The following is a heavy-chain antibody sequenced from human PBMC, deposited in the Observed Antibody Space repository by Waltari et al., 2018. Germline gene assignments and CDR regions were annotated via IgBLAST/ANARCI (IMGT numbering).Heavy chain of an antibody. J-gene: IGHJ3*02. V-gene: IGHV4-4*07. CDR3: ARVEWAGDAFDI. CDR2: IYTSGST. CDR1: GGSISSYY. D-gene: IGHD1-26*01. Sequence: QVQLQESGPGLVKPSETLSLTCTVSGGSISSYYWSWIRQPAGKGLEFFGGIYTSGSTSENPPLKSRVTMSLETSKNQFSLKLSSVTAADTAVYYCARVEWAGDAFDIWGQGTMVTVSS.